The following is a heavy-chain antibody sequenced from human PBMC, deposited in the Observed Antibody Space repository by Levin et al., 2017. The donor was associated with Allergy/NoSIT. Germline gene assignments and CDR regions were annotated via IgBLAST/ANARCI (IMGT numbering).Heavy chain of an antibody. V-gene: IGHV1-18*01. CDR2: ISPYNGDT. CDR3: AREMAETAADTFDF. Sequence: PWASVKVSCQASGYTFTFFGLSWVRQAPGQGLEWMGWISPYNGDTNYAQNFQGRVTMTTDTSTNTAYLELRSLRSDDTGVYYCAREMAETAADTFDFWGQGTMVTVSS. CDR1: GYTFTFFG. J-gene: IGHJ3*01. D-gene: IGHD2-8*01.